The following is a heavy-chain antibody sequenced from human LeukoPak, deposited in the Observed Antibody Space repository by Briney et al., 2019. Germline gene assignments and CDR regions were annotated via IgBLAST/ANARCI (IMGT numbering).Heavy chain of an antibody. CDR1: GFTFMTYW. V-gene: IGHV3-7*01. CDR2: IKQDVSEK. CDR3: ARVRKDIVVVPGAMRDTYYFDY. D-gene: IGHD2-2*01. Sequence: GGPLRLSCAASGFTFMTYWMSWVCQAPGKGLEWVANIKQDVSEKYYVDSVKGRFTISRDNAKNSLYLQMNSLRAEDTAVYYCARVRKDIVVVPGAMRDTYYFDYWGQGTLVTVSS. J-gene: IGHJ4*02.